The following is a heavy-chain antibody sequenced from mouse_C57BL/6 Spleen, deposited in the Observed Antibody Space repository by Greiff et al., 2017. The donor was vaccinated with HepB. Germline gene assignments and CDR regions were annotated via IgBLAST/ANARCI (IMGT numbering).Heavy chain of an antibody. J-gene: IGHJ4*01. CDR2: ISSGSSTI. CDR3: AREGGRPDYYAMDY. Sequence: EVKLQESGGGLVKPGGSLKLSCAASGFTFSDYGMHWVRQAPEKGLEWVAYISSGSSTIYYADTVKGRFTISRDNAKNTLFLQMTSLRSEDTAMYYCAREGGRPDYYAMDYWGQGTSVTVSS. CDR1: GFTFSDYG. V-gene: IGHV5-17*01.